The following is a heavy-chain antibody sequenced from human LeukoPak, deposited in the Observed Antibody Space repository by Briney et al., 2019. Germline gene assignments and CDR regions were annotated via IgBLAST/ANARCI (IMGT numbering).Heavy chain of an antibody. J-gene: IGHJ4*02. Sequence: GESLKISCKGSGYSFTNYWIGWVRQMPGKGLEWMGIVFPGDSDTRYSPSFQGQVTISADKSINTAYLQWSSLKASDTAMYYCARYSSGYSVDYWGQGTLVTVSS. CDR3: ARYSSGYSVDY. CDR2: VFPGDSDT. D-gene: IGHD3-22*01. CDR1: GYSFTNYW. V-gene: IGHV5-51*01.